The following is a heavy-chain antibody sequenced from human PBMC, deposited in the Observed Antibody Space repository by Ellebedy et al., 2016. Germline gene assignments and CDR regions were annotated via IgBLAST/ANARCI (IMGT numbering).Heavy chain of an antibody. CDR2: ISWNSGNI. CDR3: ARGSGSYRSYFDY. D-gene: IGHD1-26*01. Sequence: GGSLRLXXAASGFTFDNYAMHWVRQPPGKGLEWVSGISWNSGNIDYVDSVKGRFIISRDNAKNSLYLQMNSLRAEDTAVYYCARGSGSYRSYFDYWGQGTLVTVSS. CDR1: GFTFDNYA. V-gene: IGHV3-9*01. J-gene: IGHJ4*02.